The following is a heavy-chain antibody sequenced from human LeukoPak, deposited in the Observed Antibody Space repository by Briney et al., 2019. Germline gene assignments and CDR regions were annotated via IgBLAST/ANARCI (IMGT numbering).Heavy chain of an antibody. J-gene: IGHJ4*02. V-gene: IGHV3-7*01. CDR2: MKQDGREK. CDR3: ARAVPPGSYYNMGQHYLDN. CDR1: GFIFSNYW. D-gene: IGHD3-10*01. Sequence: PGGSLRLSCVASGFIFSNYWMSWVRQVPGKGLEWVANMKQDGREKYLVDSVKGRFTISRDNAKNSVYLQMNSLTDEDTAVYYCARAVPPGSYYNMGQHYLDNWGQGTLVTVSS.